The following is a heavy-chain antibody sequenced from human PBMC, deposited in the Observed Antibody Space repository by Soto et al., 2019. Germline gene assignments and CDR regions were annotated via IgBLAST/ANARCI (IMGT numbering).Heavy chain of an antibody. Sequence: QVQLVQSGAEVKKPGSSVKVSCKASGGTFSSYAISWVRQAPGQGLEWMGGIIPIFGTANYAQKFQGRVTLPADESTTTAYMELSSLRAEDTAVYYCTANPYGAWGVFDYWGQGTLVNASS. CDR1: GGTFSSYA. V-gene: IGHV1-69*12. D-gene: IGHD4-17*01. J-gene: IGHJ4*02. CDR2: IIPIFGTA. CDR3: TANPYGAWGVFDY.